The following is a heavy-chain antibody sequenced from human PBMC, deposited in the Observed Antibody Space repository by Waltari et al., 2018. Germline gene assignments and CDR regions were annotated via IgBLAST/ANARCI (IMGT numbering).Heavy chain of an antibody. Sequence: QLQLQESGPGLVKPSETLSLTCTVSGGSISSSSYYWGWIRQPPGKGLEWIGSIYYTGSTYFNPALKSRVTMSVDTSKNQFSLRLSSVTAADTAVYCCARHYGNTNDWYFDLWGRGTLVTVSS. V-gene: IGHV4-39*07. CDR3: ARHYGNTNDWYFDL. CDR2: IYYTGST. J-gene: IGHJ2*01. CDR1: GGSISSSSYY. D-gene: IGHD3-16*01.